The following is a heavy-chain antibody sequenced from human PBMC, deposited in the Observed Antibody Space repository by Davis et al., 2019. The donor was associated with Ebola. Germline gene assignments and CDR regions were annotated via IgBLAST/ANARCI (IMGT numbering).Heavy chain of an antibody. CDR1: GFTFSNFW. J-gene: IGHJ5*02. D-gene: IGHD6-19*01. V-gene: IGHV3-7*01. CDR3: ARGSGWYYP. Sequence: GESLKISCAASGFTFSNFWMSWVRQAPGKGLEWVANINQDGSEKYYVDSVKGRFTISRDNAKNSLYLQMNSLRAEDTAEYYCARGSGWYYPWGQGTLVTVSS. CDR2: INQDGSEK.